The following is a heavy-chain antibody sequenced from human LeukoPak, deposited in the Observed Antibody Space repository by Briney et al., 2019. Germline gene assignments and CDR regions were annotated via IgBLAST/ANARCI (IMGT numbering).Heavy chain of an antibody. J-gene: IGHJ4*02. V-gene: IGHV1-2*02. D-gene: IGHD3-22*01. CDR3: ARDPPLDSSAYLDY. Sequence: GASVKVSFKASGYIFTDYYIHWVRQAPGQGLEWMGLIKANSGDTQYAQTFQGRVTMTGDASIKTIYMELSGLTSADSAIYYCARDPPLDSSAYLDYWGLGTLVTVSS. CDR1: GYIFTDYY. CDR2: IKANSGDT.